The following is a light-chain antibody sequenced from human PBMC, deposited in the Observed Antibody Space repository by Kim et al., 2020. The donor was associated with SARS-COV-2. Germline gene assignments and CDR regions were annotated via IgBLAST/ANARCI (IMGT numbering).Light chain of an antibody. J-gene: IGKJ4*01. Sequence: DIQMTQSPSSLSASVGDRVTITCRASQSISSYLNWYQQKPGKAPNLLIYGASSLQSGVPSRFSGRGSGTDFTLTINSLQPEDFATYYCQQTYSTPLTFGGGTKVDIK. CDR3: QQTYSTPLT. CDR1: QSISSY. CDR2: GAS. V-gene: IGKV1-39*01.